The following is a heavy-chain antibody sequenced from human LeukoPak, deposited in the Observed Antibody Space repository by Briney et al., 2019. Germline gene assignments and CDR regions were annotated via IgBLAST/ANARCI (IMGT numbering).Heavy chain of an antibody. J-gene: IGHJ4*02. V-gene: IGHV3-7*01. CDR3: ARERDDILTGGQYYFDY. D-gene: IGHD3-9*01. Sequence: GGSLRLSCAASGFTFSSYCMSWVRQAPGKGLEWVANIKQDGSEKYYVDSVKGRFTISRDNAKNSLYLQMNSLRAEDTAVYYCARERDDILTGGQYYFDYWGQGTLVTVSS. CDR1: GFTFSSYC. CDR2: IKQDGSEK.